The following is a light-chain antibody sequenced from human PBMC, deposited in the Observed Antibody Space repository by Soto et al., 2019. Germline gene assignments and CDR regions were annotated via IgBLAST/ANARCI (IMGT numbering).Light chain of an antibody. CDR2: AAS. CDR3: QQQGT. CDR1: RSLSSSY. Sequence: EIVLTQSPGTLPLSPGERSTLFCRASRSLSSSYVVWYQQKPGQAPRLLIYAASRRATGIPDRFSGSGSATEYTLTISRLEPEDFAVYYCQQQGTFGQGTK. J-gene: IGKJ2*01. V-gene: IGKV3-20*01.